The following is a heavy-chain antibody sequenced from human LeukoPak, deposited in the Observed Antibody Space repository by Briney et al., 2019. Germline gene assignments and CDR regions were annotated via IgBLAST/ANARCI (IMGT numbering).Heavy chain of an antibody. J-gene: IGHJ4*02. CDR1: GGSISSYY. CDR2: IYYSGST. CDR3: ARGGSGPDYYFDY. V-gene: IGHV4-39*07. Sequence: SETLSLTCTVSGGSISSYYWGWIRQPPGKGLEWIGSIYYSGSTYYNPSLKSRVTISVDTSKNQFSLKLSSVTAADTAVYYCARGGSGPDYYFDYWGQGTLVTVSS. D-gene: IGHD3-16*01.